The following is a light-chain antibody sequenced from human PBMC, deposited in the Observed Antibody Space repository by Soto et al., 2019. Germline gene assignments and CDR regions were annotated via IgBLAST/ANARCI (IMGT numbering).Light chain of an antibody. V-gene: IGLV2-14*01. Sequence: QSALNQPASVAGSPGQSLTISCTGTNSDVGGYNYVSWYQQHPGKPPTLVIYQVTNRPSGVSDRFSGSKSGNTASLTISGLQAEDEADYYCVSYTSGGTVVFGGGTQLTVL. J-gene: IGLJ2*01. CDR2: QVT. CDR1: NSDVGGYNY. CDR3: VSYTSGGTVV.